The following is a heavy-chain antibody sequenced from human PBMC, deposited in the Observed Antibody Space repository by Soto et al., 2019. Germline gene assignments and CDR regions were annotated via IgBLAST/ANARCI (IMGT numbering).Heavy chain of an antibody. CDR2: IYYSGST. Sequence: SETLSFTCTVSGGSISSCSYYWAWIRQPPGKGLEWIGSIYYSGSTYYDPSFKSRVTISVDTSKNQFSLKLSSVTAADTAVYYCARDSYGYWDFDNWGQGTLVTVSS. CDR1: GGSISSCSYY. V-gene: IGHV4-39*07. J-gene: IGHJ4*02. D-gene: IGHD5-18*01. CDR3: ARDSYGYWDFDN.